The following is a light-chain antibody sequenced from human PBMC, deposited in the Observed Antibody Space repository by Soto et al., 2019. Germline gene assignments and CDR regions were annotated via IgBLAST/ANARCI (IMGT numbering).Light chain of an antibody. J-gene: IGLJ2*01. V-gene: IGLV2-23*03. CDR1: SSDVGSYNL. CDR2: DGS. CDR3: CSYAGSSTFLV. Sequence: QAVVTQPASVSGSPGQSITISCTGTSSDVGSYNLVSWYQQHPVKAPKLMIYDGSKRPSGASNRFSGSKSGNTASLTISGLQAEDEADYYCCSYAGSSTFLVFGGGTKLTVL.